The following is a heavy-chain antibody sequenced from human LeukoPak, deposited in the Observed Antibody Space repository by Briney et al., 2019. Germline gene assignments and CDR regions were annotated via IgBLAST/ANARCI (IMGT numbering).Heavy chain of an antibody. CDR3: ARGGGDFWSGYYPSWFDY. J-gene: IGHJ4*02. CDR2: IKQDGSEK. D-gene: IGHD3-3*01. V-gene: IGHV3-7*01. Sequence: GGSLRLSCAASGFTLNTYWMSWVRQAPGKGLEWVANIKQDGSEKYYVDSVKGRFTIPRDNAKNSLYLQMNSLRVEDTAVYYCARGGGDFWSGYYPSWFDYWGQGTLVTVSS. CDR1: GFTLNTYW.